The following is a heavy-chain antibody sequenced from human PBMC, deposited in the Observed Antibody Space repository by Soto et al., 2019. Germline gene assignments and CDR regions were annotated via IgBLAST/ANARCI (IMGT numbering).Heavy chain of an antibody. CDR2: IYYSGST. V-gene: IGHV4-39*01. Sequence: PSETLSLTCTVSGGSISSSSYYWGWIRQPPGKGLEWIGSIYYSGSTYYDPSLKSRVTISVDTSKNQFSLKLSSVTAADTAVYYCARKVAAIGWFDPWGQGTLVTVSS. J-gene: IGHJ5*02. CDR1: GGSISSSSYY. CDR3: ARKVAAIGWFDP. D-gene: IGHD2-15*01.